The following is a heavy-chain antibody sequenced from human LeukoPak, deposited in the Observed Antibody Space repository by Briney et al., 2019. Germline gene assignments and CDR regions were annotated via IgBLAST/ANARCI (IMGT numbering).Heavy chain of an antibody. J-gene: IGHJ5*02. D-gene: IGHD3-10*01. Sequence: GGSLRLSCAASGFTFSDYYMSWIRQVPGKGLEWVSYISSSGTNIYYADSVKGRFTISRDNAKNSLYLQMNSLRAEDTALYYCARDATYYYGSGSFYRWANWFDPWGQGTLVTVSS. V-gene: IGHV3-11*01. CDR3: ARDATYYYGSGSFYRWANWFDP. CDR2: ISSSGTNI. CDR1: GFTFSDYY.